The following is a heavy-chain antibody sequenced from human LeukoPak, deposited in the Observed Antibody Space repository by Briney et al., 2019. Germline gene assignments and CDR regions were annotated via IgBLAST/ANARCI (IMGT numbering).Heavy chain of an antibody. CDR1: GFTFSSYA. Sequence: GGSLRLSCAASGFTFSSYAMSWVRQAPGKGLEWVSAISGSGGSTYYADSVKGRFTISRDNSKNTLYLQMNSLRAEDTAVYYCAKDRRAIDIVATIPNWGQGTLVTVSS. V-gene: IGHV3-23*01. CDR3: AKDRRAIDIVATIPN. CDR2: ISGSGGST. J-gene: IGHJ4*02. D-gene: IGHD5-12*01.